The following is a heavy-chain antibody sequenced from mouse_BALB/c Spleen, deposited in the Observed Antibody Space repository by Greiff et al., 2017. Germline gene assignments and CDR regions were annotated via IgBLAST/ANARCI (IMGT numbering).Heavy chain of an antibody. D-gene: IGHD4-1*01. CDR2: IRLKSNNYAT. CDR3: TRPHLNWDWFAY. V-gene: IGHV6-6*02. Sequence: ADGSMKLSCVASGFTFSNYWMNWVRQSPEKGLEWVAEIRLKSNNYATHYAESVKGRFTISRDDSKSSVYLQMNNLRAEDTGIYYCTRPHLNWDWFAYWGQGTLVTVSA. J-gene: IGHJ3*01. CDR1: GFTFSNYW.